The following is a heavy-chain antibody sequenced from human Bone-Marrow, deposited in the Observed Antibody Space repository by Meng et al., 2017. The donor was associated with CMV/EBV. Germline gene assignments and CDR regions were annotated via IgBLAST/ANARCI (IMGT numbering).Heavy chain of an antibody. V-gene: IGHV4-61*01. CDR2: IYYSGST. J-gene: IGHJ5*02. CDR3: ARDRFRFDP. D-gene: IGHD3-3*01. CDR1: GGSVSSGSYY. Sequence: GSLRLSCTVSGGSVSSGSYYWSWIRQPPGKGLEWIGYIYYSGSTNYNPSLKSRVTISVDTSKNQFSLKLSSVTAADTAVYYCARDRFRFDPWGQGTLVTVSS.